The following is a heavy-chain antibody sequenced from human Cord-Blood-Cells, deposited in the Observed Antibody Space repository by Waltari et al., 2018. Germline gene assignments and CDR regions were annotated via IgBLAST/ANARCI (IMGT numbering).Heavy chain of an antibody. CDR3: ATVWGIRDPGCFDI. V-gene: IGHV1-24*01. J-gene: IGHJ3*02. D-gene: IGHD3-10*01. CDR2: FDPEDGET. Sequence: QVQLVQSGAEVKKPGASVKVSCEVSGYTLTELSMHWVRQAPGEGLEWMGGFDPEDGETIYAQECQGRVTMTEDTSTDTAYMELSSLRSEDTSLYYCATVWGIRDPGCFDIWGQGTMVTVSS. CDR1: GYTLTELS.